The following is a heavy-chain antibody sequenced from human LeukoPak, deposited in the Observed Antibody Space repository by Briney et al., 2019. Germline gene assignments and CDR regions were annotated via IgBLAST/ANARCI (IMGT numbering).Heavy chain of an antibody. V-gene: IGHV4-39*01. CDR1: DGSISSRSYY. CDR3: ARHDYSNAYFDS. CDR2: MYYSGST. Sequence: PSETLSLTCTVSDGSISSRSYYWGWIRRPPGKGLEWIGSMYYSGSTNYNPSLKSRVTTSVDTSKNQFSLRLSPVTAADTAVYYCARHDYSNAYFDSWGQGTLVTVSS. D-gene: IGHD4-11*01. J-gene: IGHJ4*02.